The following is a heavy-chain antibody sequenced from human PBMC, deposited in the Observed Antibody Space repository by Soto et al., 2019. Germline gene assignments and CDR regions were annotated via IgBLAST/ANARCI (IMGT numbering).Heavy chain of an antibody. CDR1: GFTFENYA. Sequence: GGSLRLSGVASGFTFENYAMRWVSHAPRKGLEWVSAISDSGGTTNYSDSVKGRFTISRDNSKNTVYLQMNDLRVEDAAEYFCAKDSWAIFGVPAGEYYAMDVWGQGTTVTVSS. CDR3: AKDSWAIFGVPAGEYYAMDV. D-gene: IGHD3-3*01. CDR2: ISDSGGTT. V-gene: IGHV3-23*01. J-gene: IGHJ6*02.